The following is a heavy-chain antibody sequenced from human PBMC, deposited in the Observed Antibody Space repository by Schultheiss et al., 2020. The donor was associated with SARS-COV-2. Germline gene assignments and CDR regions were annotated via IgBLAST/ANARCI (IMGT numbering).Heavy chain of an antibody. V-gene: IGHV1-2*02. CDR1: GYTFTSYY. Sequence: GGSLRLSCKASGYTFTSYYMHWVRQAPGQGLEWMGWINPNSGGTNYAQKFQGRVTITADKSTSTAYMELSSLRSEDTAVYYCAILNDSSHPKRGYWGQGTLVTVSS. CDR3: AILNDSSHPKRGY. D-gene: IGHD3-22*01. J-gene: IGHJ4*02. CDR2: INPNSGGT.